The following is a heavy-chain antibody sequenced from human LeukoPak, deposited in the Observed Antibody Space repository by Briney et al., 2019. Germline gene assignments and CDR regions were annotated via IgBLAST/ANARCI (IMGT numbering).Heavy chain of an antibody. V-gene: IGHV3-11*01. Sequence: RGSLRLSCAASGFTFSDYYMSWIRQAPGKGLEWVSYISSSGSTIYYADSVKGRFTISRDNAKNSLYLQMNSLRAEDTAVYYCARDRKQQLVLFDYWGQGTLVTVSS. CDR3: ARDRKQQLVLFDY. D-gene: IGHD6-13*01. CDR1: GFTFSDYY. CDR2: ISSSGSTI. J-gene: IGHJ4*02.